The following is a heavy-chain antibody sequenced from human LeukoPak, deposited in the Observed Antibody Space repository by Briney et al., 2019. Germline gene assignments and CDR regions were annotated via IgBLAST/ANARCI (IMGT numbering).Heavy chain of an antibody. J-gene: IGHJ5*01. CDR1: GFTFNTYV. V-gene: IGHV3-23*01. CDR2: ISGSGAGL. CDR3: AKGILPGYNLFDS. D-gene: IGHD3-9*01. Sequence: PGGSLRLSCAASGFTFNTYVMTWIRQAPGKGLEWVSAISGSGAGLYYADSVRGRFTISRDNSRNTLYLEMNSLRAEDTAVYYCAKGILPGYNLFDSWGQGTLVTVSS.